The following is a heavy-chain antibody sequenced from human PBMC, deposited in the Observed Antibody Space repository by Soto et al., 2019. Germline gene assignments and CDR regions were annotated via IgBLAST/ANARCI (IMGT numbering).Heavy chain of an antibody. V-gene: IGHV3-23*01. CDR2: ISGSGDNT. CDR3: AKRWSNRFLEPRDYFDY. Sequence: GGSLRLSCAASGFTFRSSAMSWVRQAPGKGLEWVSVISGSGDNTYHADSVKGQFTISRDNAKNTLYLQMNSLRAEDTAIYYCAKRWSNRFLEPRDYFDYWGQGTLVTDSS. CDR1: GFTFRSSA. D-gene: IGHD3-3*01. J-gene: IGHJ4*02.